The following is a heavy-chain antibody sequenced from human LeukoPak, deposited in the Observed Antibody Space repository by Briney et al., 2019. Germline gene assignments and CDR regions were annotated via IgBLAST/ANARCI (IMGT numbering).Heavy chain of an antibody. D-gene: IGHD3-10*01. Sequence: GSLRLSCAASGFTFSNAWMSWIRQPPGKGLEWIGYIYYSGYTNYNPSLKSRVTISVDTPKNQFSLKLSSVTAADTAVYYCARTTMVRGTYYMDVWGKGTTVTISS. J-gene: IGHJ6*03. CDR1: GFTFSNAW. CDR2: IYYSGYT. V-gene: IGHV4-59*01. CDR3: ARTTMVRGTYYMDV.